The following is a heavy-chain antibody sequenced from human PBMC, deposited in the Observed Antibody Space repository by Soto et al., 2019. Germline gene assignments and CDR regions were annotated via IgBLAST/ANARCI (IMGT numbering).Heavy chain of an antibody. V-gene: IGHV4-34*01. CDR1: GGSFSGYY. J-gene: IGHJ4*02. CDR3: ARRARFWSGPTQESYYFDY. D-gene: IGHD3-3*01. CDR2: INHSGST. Sequence: SETLSLTCAVYGGSFSGYYWSWIRQPPGKGLEWIGEINHSGSTNYNPSLKSRVTISVDTSKNQFSLKLSSVTAADTAVYYCARRARFWSGPTQESYYFDYWGQGTLVTVSS.